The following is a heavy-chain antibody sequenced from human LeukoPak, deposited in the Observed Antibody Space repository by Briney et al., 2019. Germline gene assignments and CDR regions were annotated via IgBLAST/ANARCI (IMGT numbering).Heavy chain of an antibody. CDR3: ASASRGDY. CDR2: INHSGST. Sequence: PSETLSLTCTVSGGSISSRSYYWGWIRQPPGKGLEWIGEINHSGSTNYNPSLKSRVTISVDTSKNQFSLKLSSVTAADTAVYYCASASRGDYWGQGTLVTVSS. CDR1: GGSISSRSYY. V-gene: IGHV4-39*07. J-gene: IGHJ4*02.